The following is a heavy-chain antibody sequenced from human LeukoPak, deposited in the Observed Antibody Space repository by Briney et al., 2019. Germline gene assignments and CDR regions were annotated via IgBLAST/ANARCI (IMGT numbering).Heavy chain of an antibody. Sequence: ASVKVSCKASGYIFTSYYMHWVRQAPGQGVEWMGIINPSGGSTSNAQKFQGRVTITRDTSTSTVYMELSSLRSEDTAVYYCARDESSGYSGDYWGQGTLVTVSS. CDR2: INPSGGST. D-gene: IGHD3-22*01. CDR1: GYIFTSYY. V-gene: IGHV1-46*01. J-gene: IGHJ4*02. CDR3: ARDESSGYSGDY.